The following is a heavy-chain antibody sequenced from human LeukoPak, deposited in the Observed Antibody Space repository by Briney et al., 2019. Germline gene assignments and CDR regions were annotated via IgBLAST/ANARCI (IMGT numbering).Heavy chain of an antibody. CDR1: GYSFTSYW. D-gene: IGHD2-15*01. CDR3: ATAGYCSGDSCHQGGWFDP. Sequence: GESLKISCKGSGYSFTSYWIGWVRQMPGKGLEWMGIIYPGDSDTRYSPSFQGQVTISADKSISTAYLQWSSLKASDTAMYYCATAGYCSGDSCHQGGWFDPWGQGTLVTVSS. J-gene: IGHJ5*02. V-gene: IGHV5-51*01. CDR2: IYPGDSDT.